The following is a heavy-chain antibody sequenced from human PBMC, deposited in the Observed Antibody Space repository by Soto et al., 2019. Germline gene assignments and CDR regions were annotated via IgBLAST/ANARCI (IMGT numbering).Heavy chain of an antibody. Sequence: PSETLSLTCTVSGGSISSGGYYWSWIRQHPGKGLEWIGYIYYSGSTYYNPSLKSRVTISVDTSKNQFSLKLSSVTAADTAVYYCARLILGYCSSTSCYRYFDYWGQGTLVTVSS. J-gene: IGHJ4*02. V-gene: IGHV4-31*03. CDR3: ARLILGYCSSTSCYRYFDY. CDR2: IYYSGST. CDR1: GGSISSGGYY. D-gene: IGHD2-2*01.